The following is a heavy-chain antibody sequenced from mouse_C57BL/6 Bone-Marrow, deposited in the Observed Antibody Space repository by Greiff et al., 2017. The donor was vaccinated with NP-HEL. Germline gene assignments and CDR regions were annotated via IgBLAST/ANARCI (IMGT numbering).Heavy chain of an antibody. J-gene: IGHJ1*03. V-gene: IGHV5-9*01. Sequence: EVQVVESGGGLVKPGGSLKLTCAASGFTFSSYTMSWVRQTPEKRLEWVATISGGGGNTYYPDSVKGRFTISRDNAKNTLYLQISSLRSEDTALYYCARNYGSSPPPYFDVWGTGTTVTVSS. CDR1: GFTFSSYT. CDR3: ARNYGSSPPPYFDV. CDR2: ISGGGGNT. D-gene: IGHD1-1*01.